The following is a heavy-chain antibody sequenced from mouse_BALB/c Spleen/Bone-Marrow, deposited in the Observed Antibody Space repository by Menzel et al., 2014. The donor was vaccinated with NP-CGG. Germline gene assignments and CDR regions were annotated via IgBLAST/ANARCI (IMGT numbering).Heavy chain of an antibody. CDR1: GFNIKDTY. CDR2: IDPANGNT. CDR3: ARGGSSYGWYFDV. V-gene: IGHV14-3*02. Sequence: VQLQQSGAELVKPGASVKLSCTASGFNIKDTYMHWVKQRPEQGLEWIGGIDPANGNTKYDPKFQGKATITADTSSNTAYLRLSSLTSEDTAVYYCARGGSSYGWYFDVWGAGTTVTVSS. D-gene: IGHD1-1*01. J-gene: IGHJ1*01.